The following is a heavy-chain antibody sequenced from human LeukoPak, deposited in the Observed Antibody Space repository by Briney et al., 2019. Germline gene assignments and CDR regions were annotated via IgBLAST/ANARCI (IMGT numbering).Heavy chain of an antibody. CDR3: ARAVAARNWFDP. Sequence: GASVKVSCKASGGTFSSYAISWVRQAPGQGLEWMGGIIPIFGTANYAQKFQGRVTITTDESTSTAYMELSSLRSEDTAVYYCARAVAARNWFDPWGQGTLVTVSS. J-gene: IGHJ5*02. V-gene: IGHV1-69*05. CDR1: GGTFSSYA. D-gene: IGHD6-6*01. CDR2: IIPIFGTA.